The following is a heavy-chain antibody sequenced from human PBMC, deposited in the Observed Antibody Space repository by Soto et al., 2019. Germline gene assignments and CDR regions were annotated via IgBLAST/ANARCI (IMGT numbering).Heavy chain of an antibody. J-gene: IGHJ5*02. V-gene: IGHV3-23*01. Sequence: EVQLLESGGGLVQPGGSLRLSCAASGFTFSSYAMSWVRQAPGKGLEWVSAISGSGGSTYYADSVKGRFTISRDNSKNKLYLQMNSLRAEDTAVYYCAKDNRNYVSWFAHWGQGTLVTVSS. D-gene: IGHD1-7*01. CDR1: GFTFSSYA. CDR2: ISGSGGST. CDR3: AKDNRNYVSWFAH.